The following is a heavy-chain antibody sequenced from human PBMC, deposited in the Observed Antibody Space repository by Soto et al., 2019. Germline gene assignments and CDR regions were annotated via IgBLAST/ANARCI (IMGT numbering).Heavy chain of an antibody. Sequence: SETLSLTCTVSGGSISSSSYYWGWIRQPPGKGLEWIGSIYYSGSTYYNPSLKSRVTISVDTSKNQFSLKLSSVTAADTAVHYCARIAGLFGVVTGYYYYYGMDVWGQGTTVTVSS. J-gene: IGHJ6*02. CDR2: IYYSGST. V-gene: IGHV4-39*01. D-gene: IGHD3-3*01. CDR3: ARIAGLFGVVTGYYYYYGMDV. CDR1: GGSISSSSYY.